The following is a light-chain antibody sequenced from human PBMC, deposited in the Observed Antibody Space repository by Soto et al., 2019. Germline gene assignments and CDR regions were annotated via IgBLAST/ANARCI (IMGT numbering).Light chain of an antibody. CDR1: QSVSSY. V-gene: IGKV3-11*01. Sequence: EVGLTQSPATLSLSPGERAALSCRASQSVSSYLAWYQQKPGQAPRLLIYDASNRATGIPARFSGGGSGTEFTLTISSLQSEDFALYFCQQYEKWPPSITFGQGTRLEIK. CDR2: DAS. CDR3: QQYEKWPPSIT. J-gene: IGKJ5*01.